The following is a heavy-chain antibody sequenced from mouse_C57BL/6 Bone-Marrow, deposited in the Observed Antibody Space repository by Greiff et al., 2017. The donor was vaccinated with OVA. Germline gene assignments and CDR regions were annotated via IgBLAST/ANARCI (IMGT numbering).Heavy chain of an antibody. CDR2: IYPGSGNI. V-gene: IGHV1-76*01. J-gene: IGHJ2*01. Sequence: QVQLQQSGAELVRPGASVKLSCKASGYTFTDYYISWVKQRPGQGLEWIARIYPGSGNIYYNEKFKGKATLPAEKSSSTSYMQLSSLTSDDSAVYFCARSERLRDDFDYWGQGTTLTVSS. CDR3: ARSERLRDDFDY. CDR1: GYTFTDYY. D-gene: IGHD2-2*01.